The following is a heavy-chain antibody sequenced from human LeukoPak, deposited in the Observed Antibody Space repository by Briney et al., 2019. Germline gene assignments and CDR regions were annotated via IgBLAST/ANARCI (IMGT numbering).Heavy chain of an antibody. CDR2: ISSSGDTM. J-gene: IGHJ4*02. CDR3: ARVMGNDASDY. CDR1: GFSISDYY. D-gene: IGHD1-1*01. Sequence: GGSLRLSCAASGFSISDYYMSWIRQAPGKGLEWVSYISSSGDTMSYADSVKGRFTISRDNAKNSLYLQMSSLSAEDAAIYYCARVMGNDASDYWGQGALVTVSS. V-gene: IGHV3-11*04.